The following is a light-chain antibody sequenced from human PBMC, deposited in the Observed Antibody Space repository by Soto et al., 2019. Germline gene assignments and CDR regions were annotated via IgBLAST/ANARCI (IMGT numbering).Light chain of an antibody. CDR3: QQYNDWPPET. CDR2: GAS. Sequence: EIVMTQSPVTLSVSLGERATLSCRASQSVNNNLAWYQQKPGQAPRLLIYGASTRATGISARFSGGGSGTEFTLTINCLRSEDSAVYFCQQYNDWPPETFGQGTKVEIK. V-gene: IGKV3-15*01. CDR1: QSVNNN. J-gene: IGKJ1*01.